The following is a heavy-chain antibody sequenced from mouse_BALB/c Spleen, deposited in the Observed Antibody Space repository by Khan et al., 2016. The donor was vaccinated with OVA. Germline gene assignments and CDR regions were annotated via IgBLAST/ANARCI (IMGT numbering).Heavy chain of an antibody. V-gene: IGHV1S137*01. CDR3: ARGGGLNRFAY. Sequence: QVQLQQSGAELVRPGVSVKISCKGSGYTFTDFTMHWVKQSHAKSLEWIGVISTYYGDVTYNQKFKGKATMTVDKSSSTAYMELARLTSEDSAIFYCARGGGLNRFAYWGQGTLVTVSA. CDR2: ISTYYGDV. J-gene: IGHJ3*01. CDR1: GYTFTDFT.